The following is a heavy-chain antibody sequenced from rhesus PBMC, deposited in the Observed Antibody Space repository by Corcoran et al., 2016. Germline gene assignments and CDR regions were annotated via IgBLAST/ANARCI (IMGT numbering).Heavy chain of an antibody. Sequence: QVQLQESGPGLVKPSEPLSLTCAVSGGSFRGYYWGWIRQPPGKGLEWIGYISGSSGSTDYNPSLKSRVTISTDTSKNQFSRKLSSVTAADTAVYYCARTGYGPLDYCGQGVLVTVSS. CDR2: ISGSSGST. J-gene: IGHJ4*01. CDR3: ARTGYGPLDY. V-gene: IGHV4-165*01. CDR1: GGSFRGYY. D-gene: IGHD5-36*01.